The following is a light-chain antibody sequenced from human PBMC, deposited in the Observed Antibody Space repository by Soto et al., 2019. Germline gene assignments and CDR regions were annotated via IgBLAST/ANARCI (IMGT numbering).Light chain of an antibody. V-gene: IGLV8-61*01. J-gene: IGLJ3*02. CDR2: TTN. CDR3: VLFMGSGIGV. CDR1: SGSVSTGYY. Sequence: QTVVTQEPSFSVSPGGTVTLTCGLSSGSVSTGYYPSWLQQTPRQAPRTLIYTTNTRSSGVPDRFSGSNLGDRAALTITGAQADDESDYYCVLFMGSGIGVFGGGTKLTGL.